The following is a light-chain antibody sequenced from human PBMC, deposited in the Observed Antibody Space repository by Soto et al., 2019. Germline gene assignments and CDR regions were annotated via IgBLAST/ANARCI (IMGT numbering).Light chain of an antibody. J-gene: IGLJ1*01. V-gene: IGLV2-14*01. CDR2: EVD. CDR1: NSDVGGYNY. Sequence: QSVLTQPASVSGSPGQSINISCTGSNSDVGGYNYVSWYQQHPGKAPKLMIYEVDNRPSGVSNRFSGSKSGNTASLTISGLQAEDEADYYCSSHRSSGPIFVFGTGTKVTVL. CDR3: SSHRSSGPIFV.